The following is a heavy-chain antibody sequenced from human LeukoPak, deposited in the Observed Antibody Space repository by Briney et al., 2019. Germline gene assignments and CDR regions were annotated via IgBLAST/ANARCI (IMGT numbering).Heavy chain of an antibody. CDR2: INHSGST. J-gene: IGHJ4*02. CDR3: ARGAARGFDY. Sequence: SETLSLTCAVYGGSFSGYYWSWIRQPPGKGLEWIGEINHSGSTNYNPSLKSRVTISVDTSKNQFPLKLSSVTAADTAVYYCARGAARGFDYWGQGTLVTVSS. V-gene: IGHV4-34*01. CDR1: GGSFSGYY. D-gene: IGHD6-6*01.